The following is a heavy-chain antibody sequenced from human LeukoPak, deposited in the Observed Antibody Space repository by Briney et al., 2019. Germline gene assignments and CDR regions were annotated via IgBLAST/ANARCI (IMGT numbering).Heavy chain of an antibody. CDR1: GGSISNYY. Sequence: SETLSLTCTVSGGSISNYYWSWIRQPPGKGLEWIGYISYSGNTNYNPPLMSRVTISVDTSKNQFSLNLSSVTAADTAVYYCARDPKLYAGYFDYWGQGALVTVSS. D-gene: IGHD6-13*01. V-gene: IGHV4-59*01. CDR2: ISYSGNT. J-gene: IGHJ4*02. CDR3: ARDPKLYAGYFDY.